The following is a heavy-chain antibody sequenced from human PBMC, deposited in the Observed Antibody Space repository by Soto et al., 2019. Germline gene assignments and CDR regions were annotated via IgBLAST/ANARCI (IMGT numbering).Heavy chain of an antibody. CDR2: INGDGTTT. Sequence: EAQLVESGGGLVQPGGSLRLSCAASGFTFSGYWTHWVRQAPERGLVWVSRINGDGTTTHYADSVKGRFTISRDNAKNTLYLQMNSLRAEDTAVYSCVRSREGYNLVADYWGQGTLVTVSS. D-gene: IGHD5-12*01. CDR3: VRSREGYNLVADY. J-gene: IGHJ4*02. V-gene: IGHV3-74*01. CDR1: GFTFSGYW.